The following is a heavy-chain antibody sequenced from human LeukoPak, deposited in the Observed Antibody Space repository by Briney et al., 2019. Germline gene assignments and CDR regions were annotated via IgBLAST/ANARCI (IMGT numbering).Heavy chain of an antibody. CDR2: IYTGDSDT. V-gene: IGHV5-51*01. J-gene: IGHJ4*02. Sequence: EALKISCKCSRYRFTTYWIGWARQMPGKGLEWIGIIYTGDSDTSYSPSLQGQVTISADKSISTAYLQWSRLKASDTAMYYCARARYCSGGNCYAEYWGQGTLVTVSS. D-gene: IGHD2-15*01. CDR1: RYRFTTYW. CDR3: ARARYCSGGNCYAEY.